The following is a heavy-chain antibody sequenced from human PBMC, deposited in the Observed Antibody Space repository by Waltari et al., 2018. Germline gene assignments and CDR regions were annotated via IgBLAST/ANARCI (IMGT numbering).Heavy chain of an antibody. CDR3: ATEGANSEFHY. V-gene: IGHV1-2*06. D-gene: IGHD3-16*01. CDR1: GYAFLGYF. J-gene: IGHJ4*02. Sequence: QVQLVQSGADVKKSGASVKVSCRTSGYAFLGYFIHWVRQAPGQGLEWVGRINPNSGATNYPQKLQDRVTISRDTSNRTVYMDLTRLTPDDTAIYYCATEGANSEFHYWGQGTLVNVSS. CDR2: INPNSGAT.